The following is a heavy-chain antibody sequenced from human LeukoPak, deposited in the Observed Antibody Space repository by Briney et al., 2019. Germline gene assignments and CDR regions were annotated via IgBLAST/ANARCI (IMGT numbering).Heavy chain of an antibody. Sequence: SETLSLTCTVSGGSISSGGYYWSWIRQHPGKGLEWIGYIYYSGSTYYNPSLKSRVTISVDTSKNQFSLKLSSVTAADTAVYYCARDLYGGYDFYQFDPWGQGTLVTVSS. CDR1: GGSISSGGYY. CDR2: IYYSGST. CDR3: ARDLYGGYDFYQFDP. J-gene: IGHJ5*02. D-gene: IGHD5-12*01. V-gene: IGHV4-31*03.